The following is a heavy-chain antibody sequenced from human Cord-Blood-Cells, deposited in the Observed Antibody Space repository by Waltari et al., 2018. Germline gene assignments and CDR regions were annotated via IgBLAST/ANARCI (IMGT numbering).Heavy chain of an antibody. J-gene: IGHJ3*02. CDR3: ARGGGYCSSTSCYAFDI. Sequence: QVQLQESGPGLVKPSETLSLTCTVSGGSISSYYWRWIRQPPGKGLEWIGYIYYSGSNNYNPSLKSRVTISVDTSKNQFSLKLSSVTAADTAVYYCARGGGYCSSTSCYAFDIWGQGTMVTVSS. CDR1: GGSISSYY. CDR2: IYYSGSN. D-gene: IGHD2-2*01. V-gene: IGHV4-59*01.